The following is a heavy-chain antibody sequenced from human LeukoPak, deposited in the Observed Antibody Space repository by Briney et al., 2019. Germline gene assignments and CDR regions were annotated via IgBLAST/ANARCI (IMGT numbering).Heavy chain of an antibody. CDR1: GYAFTTFG. CDR3: ARASDTSWPFDF. CDR2: ISTSKTYT. V-gene: IGHV1-18*01. D-gene: IGHD2-2*01. J-gene: IGHJ4*02. Sequence: GASVKVSCKASGYAFTTFGIMWVRHAPGQGLEWMGWISTSKTYTRYAQKVQGRATLTTDPSKSTAYLELTSLTSDDTAVYFCARASDTSWPFDFWGQGTKVTVSS.